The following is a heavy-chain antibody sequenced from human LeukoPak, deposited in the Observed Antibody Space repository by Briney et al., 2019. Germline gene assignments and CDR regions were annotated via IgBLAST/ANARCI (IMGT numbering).Heavy chain of an antibody. CDR3: AREVHYYSYYMDV. CDR1: GGSFSTYY. Sequence: SETLSLTCTVSGGSFSTYYRSWIRQPPGKGLEWIGYIYYSGNTNYNPSLKSRVTISVDTSKNQFSLKLNSVTAADTAVYYCAREVHYYSYYMDVWGKGTTVTVSS. V-gene: IGHV4-59*01. CDR2: IYYSGNT. J-gene: IGHJ6*03.